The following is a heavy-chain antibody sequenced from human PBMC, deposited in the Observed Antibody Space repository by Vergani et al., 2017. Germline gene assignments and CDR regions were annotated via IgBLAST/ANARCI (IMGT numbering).Heavy chain of an antibody. CDR3: ARHQVITSIVGATTAAFDI. J-gene: IGHJ3*02. CDR1: GFTFSRYS. V-gene: IGHV3-21*01. Sequence: EVQLVESGGGMVKPGGSLRISCAASGFTFSRYSMNWVRQAPGKGLEWVSSISSSSSYIYYADSVKGRFTISRDNAKNSLYLQMNSLRAEDTAVYYCARHQVITSIVGATTAAFDIWGQGTMVTVAS. CDR2: ISSSSSYI. D-gene: IGHD1-26*01.